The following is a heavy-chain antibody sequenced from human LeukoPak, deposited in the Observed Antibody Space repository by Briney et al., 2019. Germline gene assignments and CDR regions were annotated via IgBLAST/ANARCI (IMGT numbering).Heavy chain of an antibody. V-gene: IGHV3-30*02. CDR3: ARGTYSSGWYYFDY. D-gene: IGHD6-19*01. Sequence: GGSLRLSCAASGFTFSSYGMHWVRQAPSKGLEYVAFIRYDGSVKYSGDSVKGRFTISSDNSKNTLYLQMNSLRAEDTAVYYCARGTYSSGWYYFDYWGQGTLVTVSS. CDR2: IRYDGSVK. J-gene: IGHJ4*02. CDR1: GFTFSSYG.